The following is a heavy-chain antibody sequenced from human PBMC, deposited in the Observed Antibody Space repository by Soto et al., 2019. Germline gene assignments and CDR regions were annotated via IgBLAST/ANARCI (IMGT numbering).Heavy chain of an antibody. Sequence: QVQLVQSGSELKRPGASVKVSCKASGYTFTDYYIHWVRQAPGQGLQWMGIIVPSGGNTKYAQKFQGPVTMTRDTSTSTVYMELSSLRSEDTAVYYCARVQTYSSSWFHFDYWGQGTLVTVSS. CDR2: IVPSGGNT. V-gene: IGHV1-46*01. D-gene: IGHD6-19*01. CDR3: ARVQTYSSSWFHFDY. CDR1: GYTFTDYY. J-gene: IGHJ4*02.